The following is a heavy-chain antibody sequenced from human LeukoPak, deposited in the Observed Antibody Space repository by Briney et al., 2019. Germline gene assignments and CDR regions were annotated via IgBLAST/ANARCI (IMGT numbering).Heavy chain of an antibody. CDR1: GFTFSNYP. Sequence: GGSLRLSCAASGFTFSNYPMHWVRQSPGKGLEWVALISTDGSRKYYADPVKGRFTISRDNSKNTLSLQMNSLRAEDTAVYFCARKGDALDIWGQGTMVTVSS. J-gene: IGHJ3*02. CDR2: ISTDGSRK. CDR3: ARKGDALDI. V-gene: IGHV3-30-3*01.